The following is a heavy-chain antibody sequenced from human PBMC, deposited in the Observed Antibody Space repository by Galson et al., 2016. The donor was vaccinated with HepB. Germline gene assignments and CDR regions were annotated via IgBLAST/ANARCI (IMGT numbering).Heavy chain of an antibody. J-gene: IGHJ3*02. Sequence: SETLSLTCTISGGSISNYYWNWIRQPPGKGLEWIGYIYYSGSPNYNSSLKSRVTISLDTSKNQFSLKLSSVTAADTAVYYCARDHSAAFDIWGQGTMVTVSS. CDR3: ARDHSAAFDI. D-gene: IGHD2-15*01. V-gene: IGHV4-59*01. CDR2: IYYSGSP. CDR1: GGSISNYY.